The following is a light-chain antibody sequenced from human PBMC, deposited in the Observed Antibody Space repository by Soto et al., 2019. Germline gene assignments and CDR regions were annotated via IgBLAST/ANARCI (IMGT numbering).Light chain of an antibody. Sequence: QSVLTQPPSASGSPGQSVTISCTGTSSDVGGYNYVSWYQQHPGKAPKLMIYEVSKRPSGVTDRFSGSKSGNTASLTVSGLRAEDEADYYCSSYAGSNNLVFGGGTKLTVL. CDR3: SSYAGSNNLV. CDR2: EVS. J-gene: IGLJ2*01. V-gene: IGLV2-8*01. CDR1: SSDVGGYNY.